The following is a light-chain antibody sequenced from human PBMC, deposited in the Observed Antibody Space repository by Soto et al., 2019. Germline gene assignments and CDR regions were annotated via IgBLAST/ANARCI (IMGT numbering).Light chain of an antibody. V-gene: IGKV3-20*01. J-gene: IGKJ1*01. Sequence: EIVLAQSPGTLSLSPGERATLSCRASQSVSKNYLAWFQQKSGQAPRLLIYAASSRASGVADRFSGSGSGTDFTLTITRLEPEDFAVYYCHQYGDLPMTFGQGTKVEIK. CDR3: HQYGDLPMT. CDR2: AAS. CDR1: QSVSKNY.